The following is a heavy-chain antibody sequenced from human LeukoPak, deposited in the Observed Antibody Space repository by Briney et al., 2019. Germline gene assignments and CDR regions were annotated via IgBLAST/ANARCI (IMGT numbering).Heavy chain of an antibody. D-gene: IGHD3-10*01. V-gene: IGHV1-18*04. J-gene: IGHJ4*02. CDR2: ISAYNGNT. CDR1: GYTFTGYY. CDR3: ARGPLYGSGSF. Sequence: ASVKVSCKASGYTFTGYYMHWVRQAPGQGLEWMGWISAYNGNTNYAQKLQGRVTMTTDTSTSTAYMELRSLRSDDTAVYYCARGPLYGSGSFWGQGTLVTVSS.